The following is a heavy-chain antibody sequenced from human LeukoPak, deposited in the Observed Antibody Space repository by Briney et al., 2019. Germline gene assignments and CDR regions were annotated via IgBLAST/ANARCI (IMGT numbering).Heavy chain of an antibody. Sequence: SETLSLTCTVSGGSISSSSYYWGWIRQPPGKGLEWIGSIYYSGSTYYNPSLKSRVTISVDTSKNQFSLKLSSVTAADTAVYYCARAMDTAMVDYWGQGTLVTVSS. D-gene: IGHD5-18*01. J-gene: IGHJ4*02. CDR1: GGSISSSSYY. CDR3: ARAMDTAMVDY. V-gene: IGHV4-39*07. CDR2: IYYSGST.